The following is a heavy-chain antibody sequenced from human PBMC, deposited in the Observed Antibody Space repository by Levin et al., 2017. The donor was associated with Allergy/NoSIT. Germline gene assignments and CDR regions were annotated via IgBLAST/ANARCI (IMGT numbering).Heavy chain of an antibody. CDR2: VYPDDAET. CDR3: ATRHDYGGNFDF. J-gene: IGHJ4*02. CDR1: GFSFNNHW. D-gene: IGHD4-23*01. Sequence: GESLKISCKGSGFSFNNHWIGWARQRPGKGLEWMGIVYPDDAETRYSPSFQGQVTMSADKSINTAYLQWSSLKASDTAIYYCATRHDYGGNFDFWGQGTLVTVSS. V-gene: IGHV5-51*01.